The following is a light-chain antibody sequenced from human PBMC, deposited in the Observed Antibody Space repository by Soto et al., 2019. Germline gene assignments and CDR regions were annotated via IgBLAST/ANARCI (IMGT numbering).Light chain of an antibody. CDR3: QHYKNWPPWA. CDR1: QSITNN. V-gene: IGKV3-15*01. Sequence: EIVMTQSQASLSVSPGGRATLSCRASQSITNNLAWYQQKPGQAPRLLIYGASARATGIPARFSGSGSETEFTLTISSLQSEDSAVYYCQHYKNWPPWAFGQGTKVEIK. J-gene: IGKJ1*01. CDR2: GAS.